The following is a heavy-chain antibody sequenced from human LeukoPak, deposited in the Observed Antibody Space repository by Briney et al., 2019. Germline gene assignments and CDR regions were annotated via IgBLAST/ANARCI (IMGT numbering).Heavy chain of an antibody. CDR1: GLTFSTYG. D-gene: IGHD2-2*01. Sequence: GGSLRLSCAASGLTFSTYGMHWVRQAPGKGLEWVAVISYDGSNKYYADSVKGRFTISRDNSKNTLYLQMNSLRAEDTAVYYCAKGCCSSTSCYGTWGTYYYYGMDVWGKGTTVTVSS. CDR3: AKGCCSSTSCYGTWGTYYYYGMDV. V-gene: IGHV3-30*18. CDR2: ISYDGSNK. J-gene: IGHJ6*04.